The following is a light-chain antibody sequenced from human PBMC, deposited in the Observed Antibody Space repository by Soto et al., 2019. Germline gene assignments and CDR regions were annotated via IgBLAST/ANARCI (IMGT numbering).Light chain of an antibody. CDR1: SSDVGGSTY. V-gene: IGLV2-14*03. CDR3: SSYTISSTRV. CDR2: DVN. J-gene: IGLJ3*02. Sequence: QSALTQPASVSGSPGQSITISCTGTSSDVGGSTYVSWYQQHPGKAPKLMIYDVNHRPSGVSNRFSGSKSGNTASLAISGLQAEDEADYYCSSYTISSTRVFGGGTKVTVL.